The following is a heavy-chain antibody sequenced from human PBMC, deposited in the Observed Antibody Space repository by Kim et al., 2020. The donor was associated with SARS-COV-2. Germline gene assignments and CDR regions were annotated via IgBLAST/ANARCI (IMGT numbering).Heavy chain of an antibody. CDR1: GYTFTTYA. Sequence: ASVKVSCKASGYTFTTYAIHWVRQAPGQRLEWMGWINGGNGNTKYSQKFQGRVTITRDTSATTAYMELSSLTSEDTAVYYCARDRGAYLLSHWGQGTLVTVSS. D-gene: IGHD2-15*01. J-gene: IGHJ4*02. V-gene: IGHV1-3*01. CDR3: ARDRGAYLLSH. CDR2: INGGNGNT.